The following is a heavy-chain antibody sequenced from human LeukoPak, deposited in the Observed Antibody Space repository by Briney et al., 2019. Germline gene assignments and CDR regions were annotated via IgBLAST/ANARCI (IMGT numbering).Heavy chain of an antibody. CDR1: GFAFSNYS. D-gene: IGHD1-26*01. CDR2: ISSSSSYI. J-gene: IGHJ6*03. CDR3: ARGIVGASYYYYMDV. V-gene: IGHV3-21*01. Sequence: GALRLSCAASGFAFSNYSMNWVRQAPGKGLEWVSSISSSSSYIYYADSLKGRFTISRDNAKNSLYLQMNSLRAEDTAVYYCARGIVGASYYYYMDVWGKGTTVSVSS.